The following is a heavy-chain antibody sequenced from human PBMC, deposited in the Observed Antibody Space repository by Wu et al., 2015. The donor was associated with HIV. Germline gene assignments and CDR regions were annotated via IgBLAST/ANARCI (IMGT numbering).Heavy chain of an antibody. CDR2: IIPLFPTT. D-gene: IGHD6-13*01. CDR1: GGTFSSFA. J-gene: IGHJ3*02. CDR3: ARVSGSSWYREFDM. Sequence: QVQLVQSGAEMKKPGSSVKVSCKASGGTFSSFAISWMRQAPGQGLEWMGGIIPLFPTTIYGQKFHGRVTITADETTSTSYMELSSLKFEDTAVYYCARVSGSSWYREFDMWARDIGHRLL. V-gene: IGHV1-69*12.